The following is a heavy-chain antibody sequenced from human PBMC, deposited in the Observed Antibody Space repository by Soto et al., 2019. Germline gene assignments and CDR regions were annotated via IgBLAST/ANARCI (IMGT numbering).Heavy chain of an antibody. CDR1: GFTLDDYA. Sequence: EVQLVESGGGLVQPGRSLRLSCAASGFTLDDYAMHWVRQAPGKALEWVSGISWNSVSIGYADSVKGRFTISRDNAKNSLYLQMNSLRVDDTALYYCAKDSRERWVVGAGVDYWGQGTLVTVSS. J-gene: IGHJ4*02. CDR2: ISWNSVSI. D-gene: IGHD6-19*01. V-gene: IGHV3-9*01. CDR3: AKDSRERWVVGAGVDY.